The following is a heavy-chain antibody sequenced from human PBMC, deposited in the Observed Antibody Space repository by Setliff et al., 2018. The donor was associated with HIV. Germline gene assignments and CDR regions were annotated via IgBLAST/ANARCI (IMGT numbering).Heavy chain of an antibody. V-gene: IGHV3-23*01. CDR2: ISPNGDIT. CDR3: ANYGDY. D-gene: IGHD4-17*01. CDR1: GFTFTAYN. Sequence: GESLKISCAGSGFTFTAYNMAWVRQAPGKGLEWISAISPNGDITYYAASVQGRFTISRDNSKNTVYLQMSSLIAEDTALYYCANYGDYWGQGTLVTVSS. J-gene: IGHJ4*02.